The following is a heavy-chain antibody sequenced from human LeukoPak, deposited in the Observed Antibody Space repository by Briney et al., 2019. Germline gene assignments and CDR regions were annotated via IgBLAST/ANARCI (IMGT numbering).Heavy chain of an antibody. CDR1: GGSISSYY. CDR2: IYYSGST. D-gene: IGHD5-12*01. V-gene: IGHV4-59*01. J-gene: IGHJ3*02. CDR3: ARGDIVATDDAFDI. Sequence: PSETLSLTSTVSGGSISSYYWGWIRQPPGKGLEWIGYIYYSGSTNYNPSLKSRVTISVDTSKNQFSLKLSSVTAADTAVYCCARGDIVATDDAFDIWGQGTMVTVSS.